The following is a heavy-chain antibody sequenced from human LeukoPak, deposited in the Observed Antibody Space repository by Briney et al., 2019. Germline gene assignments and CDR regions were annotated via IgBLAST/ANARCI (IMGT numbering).Heavy chain of an antibody. CDR1: GFTFSSYY. D-gene: IGHD6-6*01. CDR3: ARAPPYSSASWGYYGMDV. Sequence: GGSLRLSCAASGFTFSSYYMHWVRQTTGKGLEWVSSIGIAGDTYYPGSVKGRFTISRENAKNSLYLQMNSLRAGDTAVYYCARAPPYSSASWGYYGMDVWGQGTTVTVSS. J-gene: IGHJ6*02. CDR2: IGIAGDT. V-gene: IGHV3-13*01.